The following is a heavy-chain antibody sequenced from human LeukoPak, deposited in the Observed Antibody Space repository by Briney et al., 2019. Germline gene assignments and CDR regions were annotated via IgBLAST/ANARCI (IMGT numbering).Heavy chain of an antibody. CDR3: ARKGYTYGYFFDY. CDR2: IYHSGST. D-gene: IGHD5-18*01. J-gene: IGHJ4*02. Sequence: SGTLSLTCAVSGGSINSNNWWSWVRQPPGKGLEWIGEIYHSGSTNYNPSLKSRVTISVDKSKNQFSLKLSSVTAAGTAVYFCARKGYTYGYFFDYWGQGTLVTVSS. V-gene: IGHV4-4*02. CDR1: GGSINSNNW.